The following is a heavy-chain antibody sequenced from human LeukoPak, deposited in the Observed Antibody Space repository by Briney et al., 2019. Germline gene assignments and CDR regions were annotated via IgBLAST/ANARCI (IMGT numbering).Heavy chain of an antibody. D-gene: IGHD3-10*01. V-gene: IGHV3-30-3*01. CDR3: ASLPGNNYYGSGSYNFDY. Sequence: GGSLRLSCAASGSTFSSYAMHWVRQAPGKGLEWVAVIPYDGSNKYYADSVKGRFTISRDNSKNTLYLQMNSLRAEDTAVYYCASLPGNNYYGSGSYNFDYWGQGTLVTVSS. CDR2: IPYDGSNK. CDR1: GSTFSSYA. J-gene: IGHJ4*02.